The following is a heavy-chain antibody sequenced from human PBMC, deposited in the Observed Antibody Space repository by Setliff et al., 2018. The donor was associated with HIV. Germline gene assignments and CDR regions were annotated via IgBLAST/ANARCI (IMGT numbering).Heavy chain of an antibody. CDR1: GFTFSNLA. D-gene: IGHD1-7*01. CDR2: ITDSGSTT. J-gene: IGHJ4*02. V-gene: IGHV3-23*01. CDR3: AKDARWNYVGFDY. Sequence: GGSLRLSCAASGFTFSNLAMSWVRLTPGKGLEWVSGITDSGSTTYYDDSVKGRFTISRDNSKNALYLQINSLRAEDTAVYYRAKDARWNYVGFDYWGQGTLVTVSS.